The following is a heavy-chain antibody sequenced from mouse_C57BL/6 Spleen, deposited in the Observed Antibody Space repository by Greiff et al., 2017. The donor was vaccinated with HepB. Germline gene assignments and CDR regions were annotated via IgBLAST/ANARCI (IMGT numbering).Heavy chain of an antibody. J-gene: IGHJ2*01. CDR1: GYTFTTSP. V-gene: IGHV1-47*01. Sequence: VQLQQSGAELVKPGASVKMSCKASGYTFTTSPIEWMKQNHGKSLEWIGNFHPYNDDTKYNEKFKGKATLTVEKSSSTVYLELSRLTSDDSAVYYCARGIYYGSSYVPYFDYWGQGTTLTVSS. CDR3: ARGIYYGSSYVPYFDY. D-gene: IGHD1-1*01. CDR2: FHPYNDDT.